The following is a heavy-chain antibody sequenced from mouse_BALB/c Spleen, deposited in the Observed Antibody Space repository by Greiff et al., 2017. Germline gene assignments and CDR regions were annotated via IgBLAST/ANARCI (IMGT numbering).Heavy chain of an antibody. D-gene: IGHD2-4*01. CDR3: ARGMDYDYSWFAY. CDR2: ISYSGST. CDR1: GYSITSDYA. Sequence: EVQLQQSGPGLVKPSQSLSLTCTVTGYSITSDYAWNWIRQFPGNKLEWMGYISYSGSTSYNPSLKSRISITRDTSKNQFFLQLNSVTTEDTATYYCARGMDYDYSWFAYWGQGTLVTVSA. V-gene: IGHV3-2*02. J-gene: IGHJ3*01.